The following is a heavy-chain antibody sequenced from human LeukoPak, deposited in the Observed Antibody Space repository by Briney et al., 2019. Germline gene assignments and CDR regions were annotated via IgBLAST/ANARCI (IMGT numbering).Heavy chain of an antibody. CDR2: ISSSSSYI. Sequence: GGSLRLSCAASKFTFSSYSMNWVRQAPGKGLEWVSSISSSSSYIYYADSVKGRFTISRDNAKNSLYLHMNSLRAEDTAVYYCARDLGSIVDYWGQGTLVTVSS. V-gene: IGHV3-21*01. CDR1: KFTFSSYS. D-gene: IGHD3-10*01. CDR3: ARDLGSIVDY. J-gene: IGHJ4*02.